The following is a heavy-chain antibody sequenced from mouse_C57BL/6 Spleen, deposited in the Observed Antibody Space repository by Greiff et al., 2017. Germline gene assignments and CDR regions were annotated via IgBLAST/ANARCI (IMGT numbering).Heavy chain of an antibody. V-gene: IGHV2-4*01. Sequence: VHLVESGPGLVQPSQSLSITCTVSGFSLTSYGVHWVRQPPGKGLEWLGVIWSGGSTDYNAAFISRLSISKDNSKSQVFFKMNSLQADDTAIYYCDKNPHYDYDLYYFDYWGQGTTLTVSS. J-gene: IGHJ2*01. CDR3: DKNPHYDYDLYYFDY. CDR1: GFSLTSYG. D-gene: IGHD2-4*01. CDR2: IWSGGST.